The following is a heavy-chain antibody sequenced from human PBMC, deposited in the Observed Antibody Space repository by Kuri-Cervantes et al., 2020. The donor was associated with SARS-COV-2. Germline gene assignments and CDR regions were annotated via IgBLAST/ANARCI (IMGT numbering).Heavy chain of an antibody. CDR2: IYYSGGT. Sequence: SETLSLTCTASGGSISSSSYYWGWIRQPPGKGLEWIGSIYYSGGTSYNQCLKSRVTISVDTSKNQFSLKLTSVTAADTAVYYCARGRTYSWSYSASRGVVAFDIWGQGTMVTVSS. CDR3: ARGRTYSWSYSASRGVVAFDI. V-gene: IGHV4-39*07. CDR1: GGSISSSSYY. D-gene: IGHD1-26*01. J-gene: IGHJ3*02.